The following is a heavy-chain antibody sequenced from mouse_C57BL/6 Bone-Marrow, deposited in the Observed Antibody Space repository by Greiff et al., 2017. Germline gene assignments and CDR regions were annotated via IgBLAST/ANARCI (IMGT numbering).Heavy chain of an antibody. CDR3: RGSGTTWFAY. CDR1: GFNIKDDY. D-gene: IGHD3-2*02. V-gene: IGHV14-4*01. J-gene: IGHJ3*01. CDR2: IDPENGDT. Sequence: VQLQQSGAELVRPGASVKLSCTASGFNIKDDYMHWVKQRPEQGLEWIGWIDPENGDTEYASKFLGKATITADTSSNTAYLQLSSLTSEDTAVYYCRGSGTTWFAYWGQGTLVTVSA.